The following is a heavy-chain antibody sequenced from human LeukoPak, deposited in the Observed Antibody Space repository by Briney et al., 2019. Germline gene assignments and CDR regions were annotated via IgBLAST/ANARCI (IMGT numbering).Heavy chain of an antibody. D-gene: IGHD1-1*01. CDR3: ARGHWNSGFDY. Sequence: GASVKVSCKASGYTFTSYGISWVRQAPGQGLEWMGWMNPNSGNTGYAQKFQGRVTMTRNTSISTAYMELSSLRSEDTAVYYCARGHWNSGFDYWGQGTLVTVSS. CDR2: MNPNSGNT. V-gene: IGHV1-8*02. CDR1: GYTFTSYG. J-gene: IGHJ4*02.